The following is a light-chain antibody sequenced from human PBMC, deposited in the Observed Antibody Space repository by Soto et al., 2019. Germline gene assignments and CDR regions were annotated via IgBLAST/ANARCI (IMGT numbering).Light chain of an antibody. Sequence: IVMTQSPLSLPVTPGEPASISCRSNLSLLHSSGYHYLDWYLQKPGQSPQLLIYLASTRASGVPDRFSGSGSGTDFTLKISRVEAEDMGVYYCMQALQISYTFGQGTKLEIK. CDR3: MQALQISYT. CDR2: LAS. J-gene: IGKJ2*01. CDR1: LSLLHSSGYHY. V-gene: IGKV2-28*01.